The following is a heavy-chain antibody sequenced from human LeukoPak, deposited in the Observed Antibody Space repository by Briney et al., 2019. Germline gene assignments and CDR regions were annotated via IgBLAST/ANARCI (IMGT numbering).Heavy chain of an antibody. D-gene: IGHD3-10*01. V-gene: IGHV3-30*02. CDR3: AKELMYYGSGSELDS. CDR1: GLRFSGYG. J-gene: IGHJ4*02. Sequence: GGSLRLSCTTSGLRFSGYGFHWVSQAPGRGLQWVSFIQFDGSKKYYGDSVRGRFTNSRENSRNTVFLQMSSLRPEDTAIYYCAKELMYYGSGSELDSWGQGTLVTVSS. CDR2: IQFDGSKK.